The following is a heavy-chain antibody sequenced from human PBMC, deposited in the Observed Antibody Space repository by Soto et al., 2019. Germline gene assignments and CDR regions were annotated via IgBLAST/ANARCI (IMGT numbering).Heavy chain of an antibody. CDR3: AWSGYDYLRHDYYYYYMDV. V-gene: IGHV1-69*02. CDR1: GGTFSSYT. CDR2: IIPILGIA. Sequence: QVQLVQSGAEVKKPGSSVKVSCKASGGTFSSYTISWVRQAPGQGLEWMGRIIPILGIANYAQKFQGRVTITTDKSTSTAYMELSSLRSEDTAVYYCAWSGYDYLRHDYYYYYMDVWGKGTTVTVSS. D-gene: IGHD5-12*01. J-gene: IGHJ6*03.